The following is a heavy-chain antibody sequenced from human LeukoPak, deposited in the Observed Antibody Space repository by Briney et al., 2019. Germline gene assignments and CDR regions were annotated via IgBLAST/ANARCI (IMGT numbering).Heavy chain of an antibody. Sequence: GGSLRLSCAASEFIVTNYHMNWVRQAPGKGLEWVSNIFDDGTTYYADSVKGRFTISRDISKNTAYLQMNSLRVEDTAVYYCARDPNDEYAFLDYWGQGTVVTVSS. V-gene: IGHV3-66*02. D-gene: IGHD2-8*01. J-gene: IGHJ4*02. CDR3: ARDPNDEYAFLDY. CDR1: EFIVTNYH. CDR2: IFDDGTT.